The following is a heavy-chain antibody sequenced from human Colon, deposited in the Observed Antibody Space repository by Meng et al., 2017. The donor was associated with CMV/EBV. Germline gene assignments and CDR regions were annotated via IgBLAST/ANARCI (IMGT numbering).Heavy chain of an antibody. CDR1: GYTFTSYA. J-gene: IGHJ6*02. Sequence: SVKVSCKASGYTFTSYAMNWVRQAPGQGLEWMGIIIPILGVANYAQKFQGRVTITADKSTSTAYMELSSLRSEDTAVYYCARSEVVPAAILPYYYGMDVWGQGTTVNVSS. V-gene: IGHV1-69*04. CDR2: IIPILGVA. CDR3: ARSEVVPAAILPYYYGMDV. D-gene: IGHD2-2*02.